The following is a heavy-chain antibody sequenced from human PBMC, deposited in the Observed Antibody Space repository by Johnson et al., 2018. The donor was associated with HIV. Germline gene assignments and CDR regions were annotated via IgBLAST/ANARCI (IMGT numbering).Heavy chain of an antibody. V-gene: IGHV3-30*18. Sequence: QVQLVESGGCVVQPGRSLRLSCAASGFTFSSYGMHWVRQAPGKGLEWVAVISYDGSNKYYADSVKGRFTISRENSKNMLYLQMNSLRAEDTALYYCAKDMERWLLTSAFDIWGQGTMVTVSS. CDR1: GFTFSSYG. D-gene: IGHD5-24*01. CDR2: ISYDGSNK. CDR3: AKDMERWLLTSAFDI. J-gene: IGHJ3*02.